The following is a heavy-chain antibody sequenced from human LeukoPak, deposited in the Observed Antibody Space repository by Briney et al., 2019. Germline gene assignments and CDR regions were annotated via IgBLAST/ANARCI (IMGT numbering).Heavy chain of an antibody. CDR3: ARAIAAARTGAFDI. CDR2: IRYDGSNK. V-gene: IGHV3-30*02. CDR1: GFTFSSYP. Sequence: GGSLRLSCAASGFTFSSYPLHWVRQVPGKGLEWVAFIRYDGSNKYYADSVKGRFTISRDNAKNSLYLQMNSLRAEDTAVYCCARAIAAARTGAFDIWGQGTMVTVSS. J-gene: IGHJ3*02. D-gene: IGHD6-13*01.